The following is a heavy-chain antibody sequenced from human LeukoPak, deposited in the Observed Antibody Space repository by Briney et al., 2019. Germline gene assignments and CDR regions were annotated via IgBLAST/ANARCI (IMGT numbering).Heavy chain of an antibody. CDR1: TFNFSDYY. V-gene: IGHV3-11*04. CDR3: ARTRDNYYYMDV. J-gene: IGHJ6*03. CDR2: ISSSGSTI. Sequence: KPGGSLRLSCAASTFNFSDYYMSWIRQAPGKGLEWVSYISSSGSTIYYADSVKGRFTISRDNAKTSLYLQMNSLRAEDTAVYYCARTRDNYYYMDVWGKGTTVTVSS. D-gene: IGHD2-2*01.